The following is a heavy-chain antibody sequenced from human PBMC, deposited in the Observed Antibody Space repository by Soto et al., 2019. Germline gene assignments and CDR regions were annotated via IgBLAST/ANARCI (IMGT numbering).Heavy chain of an antibody. V-gene: IGHV5-51*01. CDR3: ARRQIPGELTAFDI. D-gene: IGHD3-10*01. Sequence: GESLKISCKGSGYSFSNYWIGWVRQMPGRGLEWMGVIYPGDSDTRYRPSFQGQVTISVDKSISTAYLQWSSLKASDTAMYDCARRQIPGELTAFDIWGQGTMVTVS. J-gene: IGHJ3*02. CDR1: GYSFSNYW. CDR2: IYPGDSDT.